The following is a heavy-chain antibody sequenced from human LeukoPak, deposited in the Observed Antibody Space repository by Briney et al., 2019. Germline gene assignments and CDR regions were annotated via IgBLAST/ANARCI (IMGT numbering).Heavy chain of an antibody. CDR1: GFVFSKYW. CDR2: INPEETTI. CDR3: VRGGLGPFDY. J-gene: IGHJ4*02. V-gene: IGHV3-74*01. D-gene: IGHD1-26*01. Sequence: GGSLRLSCAASGFVFSKYWMHWVRQAPGKGLVWVSRINPEETTINYADSVKGRFTISRDNARNTLYLQMDSLRVEDVGIYYCVRGGLGPFDYWGQGTLVSVSS.